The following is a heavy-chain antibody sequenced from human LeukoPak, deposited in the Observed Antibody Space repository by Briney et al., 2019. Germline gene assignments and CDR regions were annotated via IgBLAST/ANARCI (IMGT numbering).Heavy chain of an antibody. D-gene: IGHD3-10*01. J-gene: IGHJ4*02. CDR1: GFSFTTYW. CDR3: AKVAKYYYGSETYYFFEH. CDR2: IKQDGTEK. Sequence: GGSLRLSCAASGFSFTTYWMSWVRQAPGKGLEWVANIKQDGTEKYYVDSVKGRFTISRDNAKNSLYLHMNSLRVEDTAVYYCAKVAKYYYGSETYYFFEHWGQGTPVTASS. V-gene: IGHV3-7*01.